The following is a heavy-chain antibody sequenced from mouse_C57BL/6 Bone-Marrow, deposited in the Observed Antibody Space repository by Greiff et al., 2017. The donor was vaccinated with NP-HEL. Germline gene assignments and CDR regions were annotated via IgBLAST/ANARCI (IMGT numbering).Heavy chain of an antibody. V-gene: IGHV4-1*01. CDR1: GIDFSRYW. Sequence: VQLQQSGGGLVQPGGSLKLSCAASGIDFSRYWMSWVRRAPGKGLEWIGEINPDSSTINYAPSLKDKFIISRDNAKNTLYLQMSKVRSEDTALYYCARRGRGLYYYGSSWYFDVWGTGTTVTVSS. CDR2: INPDSSTI. J-gene: IGHJ1*03. CDR3: ARRGRGLYYYGSSWYFDV. D-gene: IGHD1-1*01.